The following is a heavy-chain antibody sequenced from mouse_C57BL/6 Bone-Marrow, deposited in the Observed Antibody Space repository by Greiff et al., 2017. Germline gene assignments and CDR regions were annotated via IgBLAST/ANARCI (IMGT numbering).Heavy chain of an antibody. V-gene: IGHV5-4*01. CDR3: ARDDYDALGDY. CDR2: ISAGGSYT. D-gene: IGHD2-4*01. Sequence: EVHLVESGGGLVKPGGSLKLSCAASGFTFSSYAMSWVRQTPGKRLAWVATISAGGSYTYYPDNVKGRFTISRDNSKNNLYLQMSHLQSEDTAMYYCARDDYDALGDYWGQGTSVTVSS. J-gene: IGHJ4*01. CDR1: GFTFSSYA.